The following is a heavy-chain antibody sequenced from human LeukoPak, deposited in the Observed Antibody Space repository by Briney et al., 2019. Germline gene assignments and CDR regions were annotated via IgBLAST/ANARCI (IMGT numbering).Heavy chain of an antibody. Sequence: ASVKVSCKASGYTFTKYYIHWVRQVPGQGFGWMGIINSSGGSTSYAQKFQGRVTMTTDTSSNTVHMELSNLRSEDTALYYCARPRTTSYESSASFAYWGQGTLVSVSS. D-gene: IGHD3-22*01. CDR2: INSSGGST. CDR3: ARPRTTSYESSASFAY. CDR1: GYTFTKYY. V-gene: IGHV1-46*01. J-gene: IGHJ4*02.